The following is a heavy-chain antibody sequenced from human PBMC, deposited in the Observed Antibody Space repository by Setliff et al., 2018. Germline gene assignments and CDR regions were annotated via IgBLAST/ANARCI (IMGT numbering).Heavy chain of an antibody. CDR3: ALQGGGSGSYYNLWRPLFWY. CDR2: IIPIFGTA. CDR1: GGTFSSYA. V-gene: IGHV1-69*05. Sequence: SVKVSCKASGGTFSSYAISWVRQAPRQGLEWMGGIIPIFGTAKYSQEFQGRVTITRDTSASTAYMELSSLRSEDTAVYYCALQGGGSGSYYNLWRPLFWYWGQGTLVTVSS. D-gene: IGHD3-10*01. J-gene: IGHJ4*02.